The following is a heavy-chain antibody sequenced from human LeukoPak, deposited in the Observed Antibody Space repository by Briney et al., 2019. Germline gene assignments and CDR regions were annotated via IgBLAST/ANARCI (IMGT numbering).Heavy chain of an antibody. CDR2: IYSGGGT. D-gene: IGHD2-8*01. CDR3: ARADNGFEY. Sequence: GGSLRLSCAASGLTVSSNHMSWVRQAPGKGLEWVSLIYSGGGTYYADSVKGRFTISRDNSKNTFYLQMNSLRVEDTAVYYCARADNGFEYWGQGTLVTVSS. J-gene: IGHJ4*02. CDR1: GLTVSSNH. V-gene: IGHV3-66*01.